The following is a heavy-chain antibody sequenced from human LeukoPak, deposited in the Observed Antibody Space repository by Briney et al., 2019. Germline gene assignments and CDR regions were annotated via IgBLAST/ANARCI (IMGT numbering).Heavy chain of an antibody. CDR1: GFTFDDYA. D-gene: IGHD3-22*01. Sequence: PGGSLRLSCAASGFTFDDYAMHWVRQAPGKGLEWVSLISWDGGSTYYADSVKGRFTISRDNSKNSLYLQMNSLRAEDTALYYCARGDYDSSGYGPEGNAFDIWGQGTMVTVSS. V-gene: IGHV3-43D*03. CDR3: ARGDYDSSGYGPEGNAFDI. J-gene: IGHJ3*02. CDR2: ISWDGGST.